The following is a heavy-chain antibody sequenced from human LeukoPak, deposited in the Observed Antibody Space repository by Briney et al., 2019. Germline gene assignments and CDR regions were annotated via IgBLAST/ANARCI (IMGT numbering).Heavy chain of an antibody. CDR2: ISSSSSYI. D-gene: IGHD2-2*01. CDR3: AIPPVVPASN. Sequence: GGSLRLSCGASGFTFRSYSMNWVRQAPGKGLEWVSSISSSSSYIYYADSVKGRFTISRDNAKNSLYLQMDSLRVEDTAVYYCAIPPVVPASNWGQGTLVTVSS. CDR1: GFTFRSYS. V-gene: IGHV3-21*01. J-gene: IGHJ4*02.